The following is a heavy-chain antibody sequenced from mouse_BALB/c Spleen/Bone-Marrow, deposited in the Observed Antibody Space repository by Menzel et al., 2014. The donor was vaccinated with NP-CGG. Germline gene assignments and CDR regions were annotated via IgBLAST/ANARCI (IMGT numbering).Heavy chain of an antibody. D-gene: IGHD1-1*01. J-gene: IGHJ4*01. CDR2: INPGSGGI. CDR3: ARELVRGMDY. V-gene: IGHV1-54*01. CDR1: GYAFTNYW. Sequence: VQLVESGAELVRPGTSVKVSCKASGYAFTNYWIEWIKQRPGQGLEWIGVINPGSGGINYNEKFKGKATLTADKSSSTAYMQLSSLTSDDSAVDFCARELVRGMDYWGQGTSVTVSS.